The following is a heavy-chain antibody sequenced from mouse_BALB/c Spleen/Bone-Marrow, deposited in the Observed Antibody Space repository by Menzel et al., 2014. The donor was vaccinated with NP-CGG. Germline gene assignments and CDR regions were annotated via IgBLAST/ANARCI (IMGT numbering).Heavy chain of an antibody. V-gene: IGHV1S127*01. CDR3: TRRGYYAMDY. CDR2: IDPSDSYT. Sequence: VQLQESGAELVKPGASVKMSCKASGYTFTSYWMHWVKQRPGQGLEWIGVIDPSDSYTRYNQKFKGKATLTVDTSSSTAYMQLRSLASQDSAIYYSTRRGYYAMDYWGQGTSVTVSS. J-gene: IGHJ4*01. CDR1: GYTFTSYW.